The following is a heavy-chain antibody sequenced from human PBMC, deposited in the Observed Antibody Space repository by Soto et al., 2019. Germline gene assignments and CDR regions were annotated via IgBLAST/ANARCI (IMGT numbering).Heavy chain of an antibody. CDR2: IHGTRSII. CDR1: GFTFSSHA. CDR3: ARDARNADYDY. Sequence: EVQLVESGGGLVQPGGSLKLSRAVSGFTFSSHAMNWVRQAPGKGLEWVAYIHGTRSIIYYADSVKGRFTISRDNAKNSLYLQMDSLRDEDTALYYCARDARNADYDYWGQGTLVTVSS. J-gene: IGHJ4*02. V-gene: IGHV3-48*02. D-gene: IGHD3-16*01.